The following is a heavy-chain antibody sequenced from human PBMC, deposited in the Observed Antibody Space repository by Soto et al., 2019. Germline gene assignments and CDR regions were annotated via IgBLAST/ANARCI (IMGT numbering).Heavy chain of an antibody. D-gene: IGHD2-2*01. Sequence: AASVTVSCKVSGYTLTELSMHWVRQAPGRGLEWMGGFDPEDGETIYAQKFQGRVTMTEDTSTETAYMELSSLRSEDTGVYYCTTEEIVSAGIYFDYWGQGTLVTVSS. CDR2: FDPEDGET. CDR3: TTEEIVSAGIYFDY. V-gene: IGHV1-24*01. J-gene: IGHJ4*02. CDR1: GYTLTELS.